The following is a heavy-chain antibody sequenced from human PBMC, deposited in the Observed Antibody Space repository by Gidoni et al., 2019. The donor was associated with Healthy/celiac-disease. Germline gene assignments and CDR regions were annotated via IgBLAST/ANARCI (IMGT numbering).Heavy chain of an antibody. Sequence: QVQLQQWGAGLLKPSETLSLTCAVYGGSFSGYYWSRIRQPPGKGLEWIGEINHSGSTNYNPSLKSRVTISVDTSKNQFSLKLSSVTAADTAVYYCARTRSGIAAAAPDAFDIWGQGTMVTVSS. D-gene: IGHD6-13*01. CDR2: INHSGST. J-gene: IGHJ3*02. V-gene: IGHV4-34*01. CDR3: ARTRSGIAAAAPDAFDI. CDR1: GGSFSGYY.